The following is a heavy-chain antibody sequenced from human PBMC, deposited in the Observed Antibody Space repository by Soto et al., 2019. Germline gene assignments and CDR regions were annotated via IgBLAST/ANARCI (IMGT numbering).Heavy chain of an antibody. CDR1: GYTFTSYG. V-gene: IGHV1-18*01. D-gene: IGHD1-26*01. CDR2: ISAYNGNT. Sequence: QVQLVQSGAEVKKPGASVKVSCKASGYTFTSYGISWVRQAPGQGLEWMGWISAYNGNTNNAQKLQGRVTMTTDTPTSTAYMELRSLRSDATAVYYSARNARELLLPQSWGQGTLVTVSS. CDR3: ARNARELLLPQS. J-gene: IGHJ4*02.